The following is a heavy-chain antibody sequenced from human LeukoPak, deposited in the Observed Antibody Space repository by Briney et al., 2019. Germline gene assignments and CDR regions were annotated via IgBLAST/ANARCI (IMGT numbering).Heavy chain of an antibody. CDR2: ISYDGSNK. CDR1: GFTFSSYG. CDR3: ASAIVGATGEYLG. D-gene: IGHD1-26*01. J-gene: IGHJ4*02. V-gene: IGHV3-30*03. Sequence: GRSLRLSCAASGFTFSSYGMHWVRQAPGKGLEWVAVISYDGSNKYYADSVKGRFTISRDNSKNTLYLQMNSLRAEDTAVYYCASAIVGATGEYLGWGQGTLVTVSS.